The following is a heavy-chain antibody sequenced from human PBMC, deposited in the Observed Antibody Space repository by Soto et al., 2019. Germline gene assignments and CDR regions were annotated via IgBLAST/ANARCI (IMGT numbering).Heavy chain of an antibody. Sequence: PSETLSLTCAVYGGSFSGYYWSWIRQPPGQGLEWIGEINHSGSTNYNPSLKSRVTISVDTSKSQFSLKLSSVTAADTAVYYCARGSRIAVAGINWFDPRGEGTLVTVSS. J-gene: IGHJ5*02. D-gene: IGHD6-19*01. CDR1: GGSFSGYY. CDR2: INHSGST. CDR3: ARGSRIAVAGINWFDP. V-gene: IGHV4-34*01.